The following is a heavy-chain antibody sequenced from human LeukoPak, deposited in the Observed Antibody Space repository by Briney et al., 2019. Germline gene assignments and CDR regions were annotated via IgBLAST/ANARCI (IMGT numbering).Heavy chain of an antibody. D-gene: IGHD6-19*01. CDR2: ISYDGSNK. V-gene: IGHV3-30*03. Sequence: PGRSLRLSCAASGFTFSSYGMHWVRQAPGKGLEWVAVISYDGSNKYYADSVKGRFIISRDNSKNTVYLQMNSLRAEDTAVYYCARDRAVADGRLYYWGQGTLVTVSS. CDR1: GFTFSSYG. CDR3: ARDRAVADGRLYY. J-gene: IGHJ4*02.